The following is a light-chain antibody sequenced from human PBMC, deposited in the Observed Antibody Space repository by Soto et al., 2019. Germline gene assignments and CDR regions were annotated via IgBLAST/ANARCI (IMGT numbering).Light chain of an antibody. CDR1: QSVSSSY. V-gene: IGKV3-20*01. J-gene: IGKJ5*01. CDR2: GAS. CDR3: QQYGTLIT. Sequence: EIVLTQSPGTLSLSPGKRATLSCRASQSVSSSYLAWYQQKPGQAPRLLIYGASSRATGIPDRFSGSGSGTDFTLTISRLEPEDFAVYYCQQYGTLITFGQGTRLEIK.